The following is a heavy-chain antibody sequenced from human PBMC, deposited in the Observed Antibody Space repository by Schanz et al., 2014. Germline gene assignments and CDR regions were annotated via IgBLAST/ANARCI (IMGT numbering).Heavy chain of an antibody. V-gene: IGHV3-11*04. D-gene: IGHD3-22*01. J-gene: IGHJ4*02. CDR2: ISSGSSTI. CDR3: AKDLPSDYYIAY. Sequence: QVQLVESGGGLVKPGGSLRLSCVVSGFIFSDHYMSWIRQAPGKGLEWISYISSGSSTIHYADSVKGRFTISRDNAKNSLFLQMNSLRAEDTAVYYCAKDLPSDYYIAYWGQGTLVTVSS. CDR1: GFIFSDHY.